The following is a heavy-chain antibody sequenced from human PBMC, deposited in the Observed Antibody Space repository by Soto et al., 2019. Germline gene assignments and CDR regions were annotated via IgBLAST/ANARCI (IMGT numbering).Heavy chain of an antibody. CDR2: IYHSGST. V-gene: IGHV4-38-2*02. CDR1: GYSISSGYY. CDR3: AREYSSSSADY. Sequence: SETLSLTCAVSGYSISSGYYWGWIRQPPGKGLEWIGSIYHSGSTYYNPSLKSRVTISVDTSKNQFSLKLSSVTAADTAVYYCAREYSSSSADYWGQGTSVTVS. D-gene: IGHD6-6*01. J-gene: IGHJ4*02.